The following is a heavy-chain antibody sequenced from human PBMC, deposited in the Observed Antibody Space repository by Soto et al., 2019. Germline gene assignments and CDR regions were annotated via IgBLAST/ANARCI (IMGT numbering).Heavy chain of an antibody. D-gene: IGHD3-16*01. V-gene: IGHV3-33*05. CDR2: TSYDGSNN. CDR1: GFTFRSYV. J-gene: IGHJ4*02. CDR3: ARWGTTGGLDV. Sequence: QVQLVESGGGVVQPGTSLRLSCVGSGFTFRSYVIHWVRQAPGKGLEWVALTSYDGSNNFYGDSVKGRFTISRDNSRNTVELQMDSLRLEDTALYYCARWGTTGGLDVWGQGTLASVSS.